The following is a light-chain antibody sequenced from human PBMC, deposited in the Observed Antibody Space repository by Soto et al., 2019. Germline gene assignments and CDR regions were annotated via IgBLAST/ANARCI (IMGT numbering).Light chain of an antibody. CDR2: EVS. CDR1: SSDVGGYKF. J-gene: IGLJ3*02. Sequence: QSVMTQPASVSGSPGQSITISCSGTSSDVGGYKFVSWYQHHTGKAPKLLIYEVSYRPSGISSRFSGSKSANTASLTISGLQAEDEADYYCCSFTDKETLVFGGGTKLTVL. V-gene: IGLV2-14*01. CDR3: CSFTDKETLV.